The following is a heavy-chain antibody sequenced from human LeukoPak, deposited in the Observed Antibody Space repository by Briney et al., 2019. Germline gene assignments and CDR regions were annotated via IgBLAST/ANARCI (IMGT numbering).Heavy chain of an antibody. V-gene: IGHV4-38-2*02. D-gene: IGHD2-21*02. J-gene: IGHJ4*02. CDR2: IYHSGST. CDR3: ARDQAYCGGDCYFDF. CDR1: DYSISSAYY. Sequence: SETLSLTCAVSDYSISSAYYWGWVRQPPGKGLEWIGSIYHSGSTDYNPSLKSRVTISVDTSKNQFSLKLRSVTAADTAVYYCARDQAYCGGDCYFDFWGQGTLVTVSS.